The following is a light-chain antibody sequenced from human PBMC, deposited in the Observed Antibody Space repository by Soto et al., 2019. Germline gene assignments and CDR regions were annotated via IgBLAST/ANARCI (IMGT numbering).Light chain of an antibody. CDR2: DAS. Sequence: AVQLTQSPSSLSASVGGRVTITGRASPGVRNALAWYQQKPGKPPKFLSYDASTLGNGVPSRVRGSGSGTEFTLTISSLQPEDFATYYCLQHNSYPRTFGQGTKVDIK. CDR3: LQHNSYPRT. V-gene: IGKV1-13*02. J-gene: IGKJ1*01. CDR1: PGVRNA.